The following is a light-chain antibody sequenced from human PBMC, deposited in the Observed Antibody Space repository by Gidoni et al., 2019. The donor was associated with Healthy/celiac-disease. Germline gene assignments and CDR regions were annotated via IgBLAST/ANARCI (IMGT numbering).Light chain of an antibody. V-gene: IGKV1-5*03. CDR1: QSISSW. CDR3: QLRVT. Sequence: DIQMTPSPSTLSASVGDRVTITCRASQSISSWLAWYQQKPGKAPKLLIYKASSLESGVPARCSGSGSGTEFTLTMSSLQPDDFGTYYCQLRVTFGPGTKVEIK. J-gene: IGKJ3*01. CDR2: KAS.